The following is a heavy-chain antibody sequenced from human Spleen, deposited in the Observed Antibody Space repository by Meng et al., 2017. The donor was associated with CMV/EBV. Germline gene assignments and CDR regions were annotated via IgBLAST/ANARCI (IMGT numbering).Heavy chain of an antibody. Sequence: QGQLVQSGAEVKKPGASVKVSCKACGYTFTGYYMHWVQQAPGQGLEWMGWINPNSGGTNYAQKFQGRVTMTRDTSISTAYMELSRLRSDDTAVYYCAGLYSGYDYDFDYWGQGTLVTVSS. D-gene: IGHD5-12*01. V-gene: IGHV1-2*02. CDR1: GYTFTGYY. CDR3: AGLYSGYDYDFDY. J-gene: IGHJ4*02. CDR2: INPNSGGT.